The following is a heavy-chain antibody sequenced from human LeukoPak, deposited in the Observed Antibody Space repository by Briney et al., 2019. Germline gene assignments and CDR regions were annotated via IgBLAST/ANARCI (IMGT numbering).Heavy chain of an antibody. CDR3: ARLRGDY. Sequence: SETLSLTCAVSGYSISSGYYWGWIRQPPGKGLEWIGSIYHSGSTYYNPSLKSRVTISVDTSKNQFSLKLSSVTAADTAVYYCARLRGDYWGQGTLVTVSS. D-gene: IGHD1-26*01. CDR2: IYHSGST. CDR1: GYSISSGYY. V-gene: IGHV4-38-2*01. J-gene: IGHJ4*02.